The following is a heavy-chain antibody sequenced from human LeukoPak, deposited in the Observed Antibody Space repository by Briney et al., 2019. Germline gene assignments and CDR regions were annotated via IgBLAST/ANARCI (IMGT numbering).Heavy chain of an antibody. D-gene: IGHD5/OR15-5a*01. CDR3: AKDISPTSVAAFDI. CDR1: GFTFSSYS. CDR2: ISSSSSYI. V-gene: IGHV3-21*04. Sequence: GGSLRLSCAASGFTFSSYSMNWVRQAPGKGLEWVSSISSSSSYICYADSVKGRFTISRDNAKNSLYLQMNSLRAEDTALYYCAKDISPTSVAAFDIWGQGTMVTVSS. J-gene: IGHJ3*02.